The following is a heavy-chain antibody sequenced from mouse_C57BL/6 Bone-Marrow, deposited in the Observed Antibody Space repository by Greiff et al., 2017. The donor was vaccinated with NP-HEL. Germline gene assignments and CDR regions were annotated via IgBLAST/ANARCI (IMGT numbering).Heavy chain of an antibody. CDR3: ARERNYYGSSYGNYYAMDY. CDR2: INPNYGTT. Sequence: VHVKQSGPELVKPGASVKISCKASGYSFTDYNMNWVKQSHGKSLEWIGVINPNYGTTSYNQKFKGKATLTVDQSSSTAYMQLNSLTSEDSAVYYCARERNYYGSSYGNYYAMDYWGQGTSVTVSS. V-gene: IGHV1-39*01. J-gene: IGHJ4*01. CDR1: GYSFTDYN. D-gene: IGHD1-1*01.